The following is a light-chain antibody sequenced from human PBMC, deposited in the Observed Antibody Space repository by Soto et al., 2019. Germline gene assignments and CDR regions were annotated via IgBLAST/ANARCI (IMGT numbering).Light chain of an antibody. Sequence: NFMLTQPHSVSESPGKTVTISCTGSSGSIASNYVQWYQQRPGSAPTTVIYEDNQRPSGVPDRFSGSIDSSSNSASLTISGLKTEDEADYYCPSYYSSHHAVFGGGTQLTVL. V-gene: IGLV6-57*02. J-gene: IGLJ7*01. CDR2: EDN. CDR1: SGSIASNY. CDR3: PSYYSSHHAV.